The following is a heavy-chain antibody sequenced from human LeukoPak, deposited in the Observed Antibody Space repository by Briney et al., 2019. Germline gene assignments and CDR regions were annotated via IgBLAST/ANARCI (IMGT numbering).Heavy chain of an antibody. CDR2: FDPEDGET. CDR3: AIEYRGPDAFDI. V-gene: IGHV1-24*01. D-gene: IGHD2-2*02. CDR1: GGTFSSYA. J-gene: IGHJ3*02. Sequence: ASVKVSCKASGGTFSSYAISWVRQAPGKGLEWMGGFDPEDGETIYAQKFQGRVTMTEDTSTDTAYMELSSLRSEDTAVYYCAIEYRGPDAFDIWGQGTMVTVSS.